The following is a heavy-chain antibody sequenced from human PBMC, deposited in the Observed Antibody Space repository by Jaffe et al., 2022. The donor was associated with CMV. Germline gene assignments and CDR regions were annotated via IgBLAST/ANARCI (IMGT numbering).Heavy chain of an antibody. J-gene: IGHJ6*02. V-gene: IGHV3-11*01. D-gene: IGHD5-18*01. CDR2: ISSSGSTI. Sequence: QVQLVESGGGLVKPGGSLRLSCAASGFTFSDYYMSWIRQAPGKGLEWVSYISSSGSTIYYADSVKGRFTISRDNAKNSLYLQMNSLRAEDTAVYYCARDPGEIYSYGNYYYYGMDVWGQGTTVTVSS. CDR3: ARDPGEIYSYGNYYYYGMDV. CDR1: GFTFSDYY.